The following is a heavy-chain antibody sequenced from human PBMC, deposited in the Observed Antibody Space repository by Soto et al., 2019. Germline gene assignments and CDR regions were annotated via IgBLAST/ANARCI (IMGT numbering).Heavy chain of an antibody. Sequence: PGVSLRLSCAASGFSFSSYGMHWVRQAPGKGLDWVAVIWYDGSNKYYAESVKGRFTISRGNSKNTLYVQMNSLTVEDTAVYYCGTAEHTASYFYACEVWDQEPMVTASS. V-gene: IGHV3-33*03. J-gene: IGHJ3*01. CDR2: IWYDGSNK. CDR1: GFSFSSYG. D-gene: IGHD1-26*01. CDR3: GTAEHTASYFYACEV.